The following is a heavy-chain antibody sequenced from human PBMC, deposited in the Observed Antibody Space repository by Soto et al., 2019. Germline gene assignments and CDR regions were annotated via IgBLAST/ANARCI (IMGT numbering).Heavy chain of an antibody. J-gene: IGHJ6*02. V-gene: IGHV4-34*01. D-gene: IGHD5-12*01. CDR1: GGSFSGFY. CDR3: ARVTVEMATITDYDYGMDV. Sequence: PSETLSLTCAVYGGSFSGFYWSWVRQPPGKGLEWIGEINYSGSTNYNPSLKSRVTISVDTSKNQFSLRLSSVTAADTVVYYCARVTVEMATITDYDYGMDVWGQGTTVTVS. CDR2: INYSGST.